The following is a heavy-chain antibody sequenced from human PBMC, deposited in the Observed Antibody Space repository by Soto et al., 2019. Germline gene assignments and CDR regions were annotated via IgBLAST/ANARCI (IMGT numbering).Heavy chain of an antibody. J-gene: IGHJ4*02. Sequence: GGSLRLSCAASGFTFTSYAMTCVRQGPGKGLEWVSSIGTRTGDLLYADSVKGRFTISRDNSRNTLYLHMNSLRTEDTGIYYCAKRSPSGTYYFDYWGQGTLVTVSS. V-gene: IGHV3-23*01. CDR2: IGTRTGDL. CDR3: AKRSPSGTYYFDY. D-gene: IGHD1-26*01. CDR1: GFTFTSYA.